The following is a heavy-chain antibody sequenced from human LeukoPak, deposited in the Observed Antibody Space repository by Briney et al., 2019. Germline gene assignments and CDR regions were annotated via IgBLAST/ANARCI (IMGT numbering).Heavy chain of an antibody. CDR2: IYYSGST. Sequence: SETLSLTCTVSGGSISSYYWGWIRQPPGKGLEWIGSIYYSGSTYYNPSLKSRVTISVDTSKNQFSLKLSSVTAADTAVYYCARHHYDFWSGYPNWFDPWGQGTLVTVSS. CDR1: GGSISSYY. CDR3: ARHHYDFWSGYPNWFDP. V-gene: IGHV4-39*01. J-gene: IGHJ5*02. D-gene: IGHD3-3*01.